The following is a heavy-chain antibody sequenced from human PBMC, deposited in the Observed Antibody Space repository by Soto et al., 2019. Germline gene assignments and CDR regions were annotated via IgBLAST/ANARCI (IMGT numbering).Heavy chain of an antibody. CDR3: ARPRSEAYCGGDCQAGWFDP. V-gene: IGHV4-39*01. D-gene: IGHD2-21*02. CDR2: IYYSGST. Sequence: SETLSLTCTVSGGSISSSSYYWGWIRQPPGKGLEWIGSIYYSGSTYYNPSLKSRVTISVDTSKNQFSLKLSSVTAADTAVYYCARPRSEAYCGGDCQAGWFDPWGQGTLVTVSS. J-gene: IGHJ5*02. CDR1: GGSISSSSYY.